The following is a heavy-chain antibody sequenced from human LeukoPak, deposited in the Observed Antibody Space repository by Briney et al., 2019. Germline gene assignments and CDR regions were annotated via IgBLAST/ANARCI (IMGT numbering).Heavy chain of an antibody. D-gene: IGHD4-17*01. CDR3: GSGDARMATGFNY. J-gene: IGHJ4*02. V-gene: IGHV5-51*01. CDR1: GFTFTYYL. CDR2: IYPGDSDT. Sequence: PGESLKISCQTSGFTFTYYLIGRGRQMPGKGLEWMGIIYPGDSDTKYSPSFRGQVTMSADKSTNTAYLQWGSLKASDTAMYFCGSGDARMATGFNYRGQGTLVTVSS.